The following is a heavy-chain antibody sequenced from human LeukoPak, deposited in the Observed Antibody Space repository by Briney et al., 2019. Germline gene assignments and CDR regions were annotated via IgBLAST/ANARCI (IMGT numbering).Heavy chain of an antibody. Sequence: PGGSLRLSCAASGFTFSNYGMHWVRQAPGKGLEWVAVISYGGSHKYYADSVKGRFTISRDNAKNSLYLQMNSLRAEDTAVYYCARAGFGHTYYYYMDVWGKGTTVTVSS. CDR2: ISYGGSHK. V-gene: IGHV3-30*03. CDR1: GFTFSNYG. J-gene: IGHJ6*03. D-gene: IGHD3-10*01. CDR3: ARAGFGHTYYYYMDV.